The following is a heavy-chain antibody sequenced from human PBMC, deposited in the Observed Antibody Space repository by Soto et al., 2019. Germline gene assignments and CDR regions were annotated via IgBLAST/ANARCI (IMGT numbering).Heavy chain of an antibody. CDR2: IIPIFGTA. V-gene: IGHV1-69*13. CDR1: GGTFSSYA. J-gene: IGHJ4*02. D-gene: IGHD3-22*01. CDR3: AREPEYYYDSSGQPYNSCLFDY. Sequence: GASVKVSCKASGGTFSSYAISWVRQAPGQGLEWMGGIIPIFGTANYAQKFQGRVTITADESTSTAYMELSSLRSEDTAVYYCAREPEYYYDSSGQPYNSCLFDYWGQGTLVTVSS.